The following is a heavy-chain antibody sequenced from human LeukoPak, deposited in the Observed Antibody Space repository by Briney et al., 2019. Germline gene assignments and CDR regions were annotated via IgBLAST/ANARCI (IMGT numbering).Heavy chain of an antibody. D-gene: IGHD3-22*01. CDR2: INWNGGGT. J-gene: IGHJ4*02. CDR1: GFNFDDYG. V-gene: IGHV3-20*04. Sequence: PGGSLRLSCAACGFNFDDYGMSWVRQAPGKGLEWVSDINWNGGGTGYADSVKGRFTISRENAKNSLYLQMNSLKAEDTALYYCARGPLQTIPTSKIVVYYYPFDYWGQGALVTVSS. CDR3: ARGPLQTIPTSKIVVYYYPFDY.